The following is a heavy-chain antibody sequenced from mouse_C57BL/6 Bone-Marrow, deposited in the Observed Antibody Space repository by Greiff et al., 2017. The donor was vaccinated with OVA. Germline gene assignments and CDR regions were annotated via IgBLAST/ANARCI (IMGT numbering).Heavy chain of an antibody. D-gene: IGHD2-2*01. CDR2: ISSGSSTI. CDR3: ARGGAYGYDDY. Sequence: EVKVEESGGGLVKPGGSLKLSCAASGFTFSDYGMHWVRQAPEKGLEWVAYISSGSSTIYYADTVKGRFTISRDNAKNTLFLQMTSLRSEDTAMYYCARGGAYGYDDYWGQGTTLTVSS. J-gene: IGHJ2*01. V-gene: IGHV5-17*01. CDR1: GFTFSDYG.